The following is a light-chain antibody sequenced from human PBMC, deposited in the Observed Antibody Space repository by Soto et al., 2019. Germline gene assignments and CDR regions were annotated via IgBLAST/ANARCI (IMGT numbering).Light chain of an antibody. CDR1: SSDVGGYNY. Sequence: QSALTQPASVSGSPGQSITISCTGTSSDVGGYNYVSWYQHHPGKAPKLMIFEVSYRPSGVSNRFSGSKSGNTASLTISGLQAEDEADYYCSSYTSNATQYVFGTGTKVT. V-gene: IGLV2-14*01. J-gene: IGLJ1*01. CDR3: SSYTSNATQYV. CDR2: EVS.